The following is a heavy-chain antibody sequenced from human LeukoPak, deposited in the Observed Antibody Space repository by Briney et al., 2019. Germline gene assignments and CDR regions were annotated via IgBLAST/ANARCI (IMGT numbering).Heavy chain of an antibody. CDR3: ARSGRDDTMYVY. CDR1: GCTFTDYD. CDR2: MNPNSGNT. D-gene: IGHD3-10*02. V-gene: IGHV1-8*01. J-gene: IGHJ4*02. Sequence: ASVKVSCKASGCTFTDYDINWVRQANGQGLEWMGWMNPNSGNTGYAQKFQGRVTMTRNTSISTAYMELSSLRSEDTAVYYCARSGRDDTMYVYWGQGTLVTVSS.